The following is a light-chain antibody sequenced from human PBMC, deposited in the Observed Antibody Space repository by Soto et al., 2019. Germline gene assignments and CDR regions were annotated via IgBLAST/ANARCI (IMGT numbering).Light chain of an antibody. Sequence: EILLTQSPATLSLSPGERATLSCRASQSVSSNLAWYQQKPGQAPRLLIYDASNRATGVPARFSGSGSGTDFTLTISSLEPEDFAVYYCQQRSNWPITFGQGTRLE. J-gene: IGKJ5*01. CDR3: QQRSNWPIT. CDR2: DAS. V-gene: IGKV3-11*01. CDR1: QSVSSN.